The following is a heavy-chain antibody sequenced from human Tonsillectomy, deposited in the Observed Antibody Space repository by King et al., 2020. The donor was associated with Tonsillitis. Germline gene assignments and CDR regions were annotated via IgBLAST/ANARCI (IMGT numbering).Heavy chain of an antibody. CDR3: ASEGGRGGDASLNY. V-gene: IGHV1-8*01. CDR1: GYTFTSYD. D-gene: IGHD2-21*02. Sequence: QLVQSGAEVKKPGASVKVSCKASGYTFTSYDINWVRQATGQGLEWMGWMNPNRGNTGYAQKFKGRVTMTRNTSISTAYMELSSLRSEDTAVYYCASEGGRGGDASLNYWGQGTLVTVSS. J-gene: IGHJ4*02. CDR2: MNPNRGNT.